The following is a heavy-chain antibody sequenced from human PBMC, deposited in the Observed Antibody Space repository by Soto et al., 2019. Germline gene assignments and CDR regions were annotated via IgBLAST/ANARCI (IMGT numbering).Heavy chain of an antibody. CDR2: IYPGDSDT. D-gene: IGHD3-3*02. CDR1: GYSFTSYW. Sequence: EVQLVQSGAEVKKPGESLKISCKGSGYSFTSYWIGWLRQMPGKGLEWMGIIYPGDSDTRYSPSFQGQVTISADKSISTAYLQGSSLKASDPAMYYCARLSTHYYYYYGMDVWGQGTTVTVSS. V-gene: IGHV5-51*03. CDR3: ARLSTHYYYYYGMDV. J-gene: IGHJ6*02.